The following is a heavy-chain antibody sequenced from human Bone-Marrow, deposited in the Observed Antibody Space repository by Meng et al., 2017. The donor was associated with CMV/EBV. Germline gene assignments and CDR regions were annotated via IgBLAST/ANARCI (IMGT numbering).Heavy chain of an antibody. Sequence: GESLKISCAASGFTFSSYAMSWVRQAPGKGLEWVSAISGSGTYTYYADSVKGRFTISRDNAKNSLYLQMNSLRPEDTAVYYFARDNIVVVPAAPAYYYYGMDVWGQGTTVTVSS. V-gene: IGHV3-21*01. J-gene: IGHJ6*02. CDR3: ARDNIVVVPAAPAYYYYGMDV. D-gene: IGHD2-2*01. CDR1: GFTFSSYA. CDR2: ISGSGTYT.